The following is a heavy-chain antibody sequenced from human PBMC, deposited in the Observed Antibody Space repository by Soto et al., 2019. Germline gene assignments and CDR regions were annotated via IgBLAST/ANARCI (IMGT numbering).Heavy chain of an antibody. V-gene: IGHV3-13*01. D-gene: IGHD1-26*01. CDR2: IGSAGDT. CDR3: TRQNPTNGMAV. J-gene: IGHJ6*02. CDR1: GFTLSGYD. Sequence: EVQLVESGGGLVQPGGSLRLSCAASGFTLSGYDIHWVRQATGKGLEWVSGIGSAGDTYYEYSVKGRFTISRENAKNSLDAQMNSLSVADTAVTYCTRQNPTNGMAVWGQGTTVTVSS.